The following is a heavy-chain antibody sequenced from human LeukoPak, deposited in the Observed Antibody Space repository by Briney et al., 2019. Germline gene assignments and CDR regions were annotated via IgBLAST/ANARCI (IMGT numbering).Heavy chain of an antibody. CDR3: VREIGYGIYFDY. CDR1: GFTFSSYE. V-gene: IGHV3-48*03. J-gene: IGHJ4*02. CDR2: ISSSSSYT. D-gene: IGHD5-12*01. Sequence: PGGSLRLSCAASGFTFSSYEMNWVRQAPGKGLEWVSYISSSSSYTNYADSVKGRFTISRDNAKNSLYLQMNSLRAEDTAVYYCVREIGYGIYFDYWGQGTLVTVSS.